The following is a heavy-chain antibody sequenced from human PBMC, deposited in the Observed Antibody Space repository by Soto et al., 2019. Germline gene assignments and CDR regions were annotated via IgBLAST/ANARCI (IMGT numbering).Heavy chain of an antibody. CDR2: IIPIFGTA. D-gene: IGHD5-12*01. CDR1: GGTFSTYA. Sequence: SMNVSCKASGGTFSTYAISWVRQAPGQGLEWMGGIIPIFGTANYAQKFQGRVTITADESTSTAYMELSSLRSEDTAVYYCAREETGRDGYTDAFDIWGQGTMVTVSS. V-gene: IGHV1-69*13. J-gene: IGHJ3*02. CDR3: AREETGRDGYTDAFDI.